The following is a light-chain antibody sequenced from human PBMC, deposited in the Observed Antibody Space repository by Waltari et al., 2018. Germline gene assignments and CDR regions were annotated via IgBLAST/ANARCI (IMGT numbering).Light chain of an antibody. V-gene: IGKV1-12*01. CDR2: GAS. Sequence: DIQMTQSPSSVSASVGDRVTLACRASQDIKSWLGWYQQKPGRAPKLLIYGASNLNPGVPSRFSGSGSGTHFTLTISNLQPDDFASYFCQQADSSPVTFGGGTKVDMK. CDR1: QDIKSW. CDR3: QQADSSPVT. J-gene: IGKJ4*01.